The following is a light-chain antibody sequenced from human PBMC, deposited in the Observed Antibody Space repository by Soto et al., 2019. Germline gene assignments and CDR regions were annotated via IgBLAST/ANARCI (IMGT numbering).Light chain of an antibody. CDR3: GSYASATLI. CDR1: NSDIGAYDY. Sequence: QSALTQPPSASGSPGQSLTISCTGSNSDIGAYDYVSWYQQHPGKPPTLLIYEVTFRPSGVPNRFSGSKSGNTATLTISGLLTEDEADYYCGSYASATLIFGGGTKLTVL. J-gene: IGLJ2*01. CDR2: EVT. V-gene: IGLV2-14*01.